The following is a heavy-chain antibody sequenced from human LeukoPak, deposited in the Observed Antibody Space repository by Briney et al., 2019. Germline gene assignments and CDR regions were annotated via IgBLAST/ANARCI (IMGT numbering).Heavy chain of an antibody. CDR2: ISAYNGNT. J-gene: IGHJ4*02. V-gene: IGHV1-18*01. D-gene: IGHD3-22*01. CDR1: GYTFIRYG. CDR3: ARLLFDSTGYYYFDY. Sequence: ASVKVSCKASGYTFIRYGIIWVRQAPGQGLEWMGWISAYNGNTNYAQNLQGRVTMTTDTSTSTAYMELRSLRSDDTAVYYCARLLFDSTGYYYFDYWGQGNLVTVSS.